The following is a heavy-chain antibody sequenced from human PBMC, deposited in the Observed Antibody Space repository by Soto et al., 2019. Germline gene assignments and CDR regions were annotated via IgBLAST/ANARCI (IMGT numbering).Heavy chain of an antibody. CDR3: ARDRRDGHNFDY. CDR1: GVTFSSYS. J-gene: IGHJ4*02. Sequence: LSCAPSGVTFSSYSMTSVRQAPGKGLEWVSSISSSSSYIYYADSVKGLFTISRDNGKNSLYLQMNSLRAEDTAVYYCARDRRDGHNFDYSAEATLVTVSS. CDR2: ISSSSSYI. V-gene: IGHV3-21*01.